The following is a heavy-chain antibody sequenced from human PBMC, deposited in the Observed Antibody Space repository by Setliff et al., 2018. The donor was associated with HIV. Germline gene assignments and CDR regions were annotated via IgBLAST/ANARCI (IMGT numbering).Heavy chain of an antibody. CDR2: IYYSGSA. Sequence: SETLSLTCTVSGGSISSGDYFLSWIRQAPGKGLEWIGCIYYSGSAYYNPSLQRRVTISVDTSKNQVSLKLNSMTAADTAVYYCASTGYSSGWSFDYWGQGTLVTVSS. CDR1: GGSISSGDYF. V-gene: IGHV4-30-4*08. CDR3: ASTGYSSGWSFDY. J-gene: IGHJ4*02. D-gene: IGHD6-19*01.